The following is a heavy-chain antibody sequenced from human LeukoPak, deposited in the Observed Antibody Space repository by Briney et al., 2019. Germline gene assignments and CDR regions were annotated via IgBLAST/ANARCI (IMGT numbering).Heavy chain of an antibody. V-gene: IGHV3-30-3*01. D-gene: IGHD4-17*01. J-gene: IGHJ4*02. Sequence: PGGSLRLPCAASGFTFSSYAVHWVRQTPGKGLEWVAVISYDGSNKYYADSVKGRFTISRDNSKNTLYLQMNSLRAEDTALYYCARETGSAVGSTDFDYWGQGTLVTVSS. CDR1: GFTFSSYA. CDR2: ISYDGSNK. CDR3: ARETGSAVGSTDFDY.